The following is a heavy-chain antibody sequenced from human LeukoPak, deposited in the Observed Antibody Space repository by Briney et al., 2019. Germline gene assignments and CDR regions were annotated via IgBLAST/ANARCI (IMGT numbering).Heavy chain of an antibody. J-gene: IGHJ3*02. CDR3: AKDPNGDYVGAFDM. D-gene: IGHD4-17*01. Sequence: GGSLRLSCAASGLTLSAYALVWVRRAPGKGLEWVSAITGSGAGTYYADSVKGRFTISRDNSNNMLHLQMNSLRAEDTALYYCAKDPNGDYVGAFDMWGPGTMVVVSS. CDR2: ITGSGAGT. CDR1: GLTLSAYA. V-gene: IGHV3-23*01.